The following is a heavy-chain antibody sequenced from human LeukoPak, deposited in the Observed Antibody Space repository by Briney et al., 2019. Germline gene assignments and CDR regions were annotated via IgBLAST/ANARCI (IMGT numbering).Heavy chain of an antibody. J-gene: IGHJ4*02. Sequence: PSETLSLMCNVSGGSIGSGGYYWSWIRQHPGKGLEWIGYIYYSGSTYYNPSLKSRVSIPVDTSKNHFSLKLSSVTAADTAVYYCARGYSSGWYWGQGTLVTVSS. CDR3: ARGYSSGWY. CDR2: IYYSGST. V-gene: IGHV4-31*02. D-gene: IGHD6-19*01. CDR1: GGSIGSGGYY.